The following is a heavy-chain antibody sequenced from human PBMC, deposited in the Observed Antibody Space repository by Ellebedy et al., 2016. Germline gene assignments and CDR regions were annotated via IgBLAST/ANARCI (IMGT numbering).Heavy chain of an antibody. CDR1: GYTFTSYG. D-gene: IGHD3-10*01. Sequence: ASVKVSXXASGYTFTSYGISWVRQAPGQGLEWMGWISAYNGNTNYAQKLQGRVTMTTDTSISTAYMELSRLRSDDTAVYYCARAGPPTMVGSYYFDYWGQGTLVTVSS. J-gene: IGHJ4*02. V-gene: IGHV1-18*01. CDR2: ISAYNGNT. CDR3: ARAGPPTMVGSYYFDY.